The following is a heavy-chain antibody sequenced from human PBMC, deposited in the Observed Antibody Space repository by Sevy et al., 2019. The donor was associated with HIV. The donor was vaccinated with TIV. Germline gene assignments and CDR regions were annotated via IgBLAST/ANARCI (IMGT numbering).Heavy chain of an antibody. D-gene: IGHD3-10*01. CDR3: ARRGVVVRGVTLFDY. J-gene: IGHJ4*02. V-gene: IGHV3-74*01. Sequence: GGSLRLACAASGFTFSSYWMQWVRQAPGKGLVWVSRINSDGSSTSYADSVKGRFTISRDNAKNTLYLQMNSLRAEDTAVYYCARRGVVVRGVTLFDYWGQGTLVTVSS. CDR1: GFTFSSYW. CDR2: INSDGSST.